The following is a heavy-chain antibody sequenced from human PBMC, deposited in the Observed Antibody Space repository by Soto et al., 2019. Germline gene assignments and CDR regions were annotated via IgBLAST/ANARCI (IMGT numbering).Heavy chain of an antibody. CDR2: IYYSGST. CDR1: GGSISSYY. CDR3: ARGGRDFWSGYPLDY. D-gene: IGHD3-3*01. V-gene: IGHV4-59*01. Sequence: PSETLSLTCTVSGGSISSYYWSWIRQPPGKGLEWIGYIYYSGSTNYNPSLKSRVTISVDTSKNQFSLKLSSVTAADTAVYYCARGGRDFWSGYPLDYWGQGTLVTVSS. J-gene: IGHJ4*02.